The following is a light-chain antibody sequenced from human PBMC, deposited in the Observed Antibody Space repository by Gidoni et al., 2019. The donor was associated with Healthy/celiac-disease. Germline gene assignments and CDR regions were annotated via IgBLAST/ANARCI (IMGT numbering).Light chain of an antibody. CDR2: SNK. CDR3: AAWDDSLSGLNWV. J-gene: IGLJ3*02. Sequence: QSVLTQPPSASGTPGQRVTSSCSGSSSNIGSNYVYWYQQHPGTAPKLLIYSNKQRPSGVPDRFSGSKSGTSASLAISGLRSDEEADYYCAAWDDSLSGLNWVFGGGTKLPVL. V-gene: IGLV1-47*02. CDR1: SSNIGSNY.